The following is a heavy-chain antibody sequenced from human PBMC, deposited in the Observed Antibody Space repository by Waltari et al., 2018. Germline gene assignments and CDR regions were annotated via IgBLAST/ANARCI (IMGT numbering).Heavy chain of an antibody. V-gene: IGHV3-23*01. J-gene: IGHJ4*02. CDR2: ISGSGDNT. Sequence: EVQLLESGGTCVQPGGSLRLSCAASGFILRSNGLSWVRQAPGKGLEWVSSISGSGDNTYYADSVKGRFTISRDNSMNTVYLQMNSLRVEDSAVYYCAKDPLNDYGGWDDFWGQGTLVTVSS. CDR1: GFILRSNG. D-gene: IGHD4-17*01. CDR3: AKDPLNDYGGWDDF.